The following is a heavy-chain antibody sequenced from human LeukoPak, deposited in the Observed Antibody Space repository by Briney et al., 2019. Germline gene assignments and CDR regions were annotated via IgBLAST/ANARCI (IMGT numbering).Heavy chain of an antibody. J-gene: IGHJ3*02. CDR2: IYNRGST. V-gene: IGHV4-38-2*02. CDR3: ARSSGSYPEAFDI. CDR1: GYSISSGYY. Sequence: SETLSLTCTVSGYSISSGYYWGWIRQPPGKGLEWIGSIYNRGSTYYNPSLKSRVIISVDTSKNQFSLKLSSVTAADTAVYYCARSSGSYPEAFDIWGQGTMVTVSS. D-gene: IGHD1-26*01.